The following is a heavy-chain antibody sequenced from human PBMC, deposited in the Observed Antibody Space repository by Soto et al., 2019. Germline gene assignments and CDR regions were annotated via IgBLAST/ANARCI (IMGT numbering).Heavy chain of an antibody. J-gene: IGHJ6*02. CDR2: ISSSGSTI. CDR1: GFTFSSYE. CDR3: AREAPDNYYGMDV. Sequence: PGGSLRLSCAASGFTFSSYEMNWVRQAPGKGLEWVSYISSSGSTIYYADSVKGRFTISRDNAKNSLYLQMNSLRAEDTAVYYCAREAPDNYYGMDVWGQGTTVTVSS. V-gene: IGHV3-48*03.